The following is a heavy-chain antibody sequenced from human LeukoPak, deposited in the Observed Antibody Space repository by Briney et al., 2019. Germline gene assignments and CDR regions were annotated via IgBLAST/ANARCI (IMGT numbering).Heavy chain of an antibody. CDR1: GGSISTYY. J-gene: IGHJ4*02. CDR2: IYYSGST. D-gene: IGHD6-19*01. V-gene: IGHV4-59*01. CDR3: ARCERREEWLAGGVDY. Sequence: PSETLSLTCTASGGSISTYYWSWIRQPPGKGLEWIGYIYYSGSTNYNPSLKSRVTISVDTSKNQFSLKLSSVTAADTAVYYCARCERREEWLAGGVDYWGQGTLVTVSS.